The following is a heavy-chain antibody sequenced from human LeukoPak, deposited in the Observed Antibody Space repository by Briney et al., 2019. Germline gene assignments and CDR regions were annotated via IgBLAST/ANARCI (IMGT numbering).Heavy chain of an antibody. CDR1: GFTSLSYW. CDR3: ARVFHDAFDI. CDR2: IITGGSNT. Sequence: PRGSLRLSCSASGFTSLSYWMHRVRRRPAGGAVGVAYIITGGSNTEYEDSVKRRFTTSRENADNILYLEINSLRADDTAVFYCARVFHDAFDIWGQGTMVTVSS. V-gene: IGHV3-74*03. J-gene: IGHJ3*02.